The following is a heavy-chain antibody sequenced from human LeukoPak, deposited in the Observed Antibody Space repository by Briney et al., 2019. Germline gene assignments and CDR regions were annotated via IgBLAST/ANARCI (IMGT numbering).Heavy chain of an antibody. CDR3: AKDGWGITMIVVVMTPGYFDY. D-gene: IGHD3-22*01. Sequence: GGSLRLSCAASGFTFSSYAMSWVRQAPGKGLEWVSATSGSGGSTYDEDSVKGRFTISRDNSKNTLYLQMNSLRAEDTAVYYCAKDGWGITMIVVVMTPGYFDYWGQGTLVTVSS. CDR2: TSGSGGST. V-gene: IGHV3-23*01. CDR1: GFTFSSYA. J-gene: IGHJ4*02.